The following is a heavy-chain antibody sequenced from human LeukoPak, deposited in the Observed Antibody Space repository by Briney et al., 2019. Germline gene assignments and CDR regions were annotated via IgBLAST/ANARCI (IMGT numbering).Heavy chain of an antibody. CDR1: GFTVSSNY. D-gene: IGHD1-26*01. J-gene: IGHJ4*02. CDR3: ATSGSYYEGLFDY. CDR2: IYSGDST. V-gene: IGHV3-66*02. Sequence: GGSLRLSCAASGFTVSSNYMSWVRQAPGKGLEWVSVIYSGDSTYYADSVKGRFTISRDNSKNTLYLQMNSLRAEDTAVYYCATSGSYYEGLFDYWGQGTLVTVSS.